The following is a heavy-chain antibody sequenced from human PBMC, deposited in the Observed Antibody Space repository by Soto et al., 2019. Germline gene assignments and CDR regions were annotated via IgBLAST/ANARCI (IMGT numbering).Heavy chain of an antibody. CDR3: ARSPSSSSYYFDY. D-gene: IGHD6-13*01. V-gene: IGHV3-33*01. CDR1: GFTFSSYG. Sequence: QVQLVESGGGVVQPGRSLRLSCAASGFTFSSYGMHWVRQAPGKGLEWVAVIWYDGSNKYYADSVKGRFTISRDNSKNTRYLQMNSRRAEDTAVYYCARSPSSSSYYFDYWGQGTLVTVSS. J-gene: IGHJ4*01. CDR2: IWYDGSNK.